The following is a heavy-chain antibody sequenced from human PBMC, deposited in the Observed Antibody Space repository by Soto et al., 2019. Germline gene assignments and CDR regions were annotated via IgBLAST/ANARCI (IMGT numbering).Heavy chain of an antibody. CDR2: FDPEDGET. CDR3: ATGDIVVVPADAFDI. Sequence: ASVKVSCKVSGYTLTELSMHWVRQAPGKGLEWMGGFDPEDGETIYAQKFQGRVTMTEDTPTDTAYMELSSLRSEDTAVYYCATGDIVVVPADAFDIWGQGTMVTVSS. CDR1: GYTLTELS. J-gene: IGHJ3*02. V-gene: IGHV1-24*01. D-gene: IGHD2-2*01.